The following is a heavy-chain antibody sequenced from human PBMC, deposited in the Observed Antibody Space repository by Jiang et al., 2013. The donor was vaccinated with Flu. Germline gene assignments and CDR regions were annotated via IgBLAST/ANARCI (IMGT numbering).Heavy chain of an antibody. Sequence: QLVESGGGVVQPGRSLRLSCAASGFTFSSYGMHWVRQAPGKGLEWVAVIWYDGSNKYYADSVKGRFTISRDNSKNTLYLQMNSLRAEDTAVYYCASLGYCSGGSCYPADYWGQGTLVTVSS. CDR2: IWYDGSNK. D-gene: IGHD2-15*01. J-gene: IGHJ4*02. CDR1: GFTFSSYG. CDR3: ASLGYCSGGSCYPADY. V-gene: IGHV3-33*01.